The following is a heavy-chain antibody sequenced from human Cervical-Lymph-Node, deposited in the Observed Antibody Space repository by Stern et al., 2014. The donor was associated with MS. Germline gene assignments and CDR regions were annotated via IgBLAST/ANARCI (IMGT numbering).Heavy chain of an antibody. D-gene: IGHD2-2*01. CDR1: GYTFTSYG. CDR3: ARDDGYCSSTSCPYYFDY. Sequence: VQLVESGAEVKKPGASVKVSCKASGYTFTSYGISWVRQAPGQGLEGMGWISAYNGNTNYAQKLRGRVTMTTDTSTSTAYMELRSLRSDDTAVYYCARDDGYCSSTSCPYYFDYWGQGTLVTVSS. V-gene: IGHV1-18*04. CDR2: ISAYNGNT. J-gene: IGHJ4*02.